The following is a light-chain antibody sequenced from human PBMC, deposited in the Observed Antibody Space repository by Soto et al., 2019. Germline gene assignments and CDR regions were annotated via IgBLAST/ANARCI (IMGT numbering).Light chain of an antibody. CDR3: CSYAGSYTLYV. Sequence: QSALTQPHSVSGSPGQSVTISCTGTSSDVGYYNYVSWYQQHPGTAPKLVIYDVTVRPSGVPDRFSGSKSVNTASLTISGLQAEDEADYYCCSYAGSYTLYVFGSGTKLTVL. J-gene: IGLJ1*01. V-gene: IGLV2-11*01. CDR2: DVT. CDR1: SSDVGYYNY.